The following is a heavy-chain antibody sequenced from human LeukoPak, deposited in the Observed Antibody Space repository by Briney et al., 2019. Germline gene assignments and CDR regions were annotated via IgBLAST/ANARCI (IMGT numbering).Heavy chain of an antibody. J-gene: IGHJ4*02. CDR1: GGTFSSYA. CDR3: ASGKVRVVPAATGAPFDY. Sequence: SVKVSCKASGGTFSSYAISWVRQAPGQGLEWMGGIIPIFGTANYAQKFQGRVTITADKSTSTAYMELSSLRSEDTAVYYRASGKVRVVPAATGAPFDYWGQGTLVTVSS. CDR2: IIPIFGTA. D-gene: IGHD2-2*01. V-gene: IGHV1-69*06.